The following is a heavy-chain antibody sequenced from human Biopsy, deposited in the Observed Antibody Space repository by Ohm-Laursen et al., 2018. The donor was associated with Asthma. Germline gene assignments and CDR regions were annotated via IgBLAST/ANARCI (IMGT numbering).Heavy chain of an antibody. CDR2: ISYTGST. Sequence: LRLSCTASGFTFSNYAMSWVRQPPGKGLEWIGSISYTGSTSYNASLKSRVTISVDTSKNQFSLNLNSVTAADTALYYCARHWNWGSFFDFWGQGSLVTVSS. CDR1: GFTFSNYA. J-gene: IGHJ4*02. V-gene: IGHV4-39*01. CDR3: ARHWNWGSFFDF. D-gene: IGHD7-27*01.